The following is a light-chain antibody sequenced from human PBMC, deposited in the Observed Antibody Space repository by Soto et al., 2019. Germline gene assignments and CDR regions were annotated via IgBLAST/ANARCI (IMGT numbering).Light chain of an antibody. CDR2: DVS. CDR1: SSDVGGCNC. J-gene: IGLJ2*01. V-gene: IGLV2-14*01. CDR3: SSYTSSSIL. Sequence: SALTQPASVSGSPGQSITLSCTGTSSDVGGCNCVSWYQQHPGKAPKLMIYDVSNRPSGVSNRFSGSKSGNTASLTISGLQAEDEADYYCSSYTSSSILFGGGTKLTVL.